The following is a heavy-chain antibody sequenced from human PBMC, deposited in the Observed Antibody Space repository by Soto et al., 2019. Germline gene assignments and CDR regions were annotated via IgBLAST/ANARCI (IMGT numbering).Heavy chain of an antibody. D-gene: IGHD3-3*01. CDR1: GYPVTAYY. CDR3: ARGGGVGVAGSAAFDM. J-gene: IGHJ3*02. Sequence: QLHLVQSGAVVKKPGASVTVSCSASGYPVTAYYMHWVRQAPGRGLEWMGGINPATGAAKYTQTLPGRVTMTRDTSTSTVFMELSGLTSEDTAFFYCARGGGVGVAGSAAFDMWGQGTLVTVSS. V-gene: IGHV1-2*02. CDR2: INPATGAA.